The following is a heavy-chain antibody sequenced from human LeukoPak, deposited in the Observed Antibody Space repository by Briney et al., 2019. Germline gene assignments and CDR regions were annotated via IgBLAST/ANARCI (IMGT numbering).Heavy chain of an antibody. V-gene: IGHV3-43*02. CDR3: AKADFDILTGYDY. CDR2: ISGDGGST. J-gene: IGHJ4*02. D-gene: IGHD3-9*01. CDR1: GFTFDDYA. Sequence: GGSLRLSCAASGFTFDDYAMHWVRQVPGKGLEWVCLISGDGGSTYYADSVRGRSTISRDNSRNSLYLQMNSLRTEDTALYYCAKADFDILTGYDYWGQGTLVTVSS.